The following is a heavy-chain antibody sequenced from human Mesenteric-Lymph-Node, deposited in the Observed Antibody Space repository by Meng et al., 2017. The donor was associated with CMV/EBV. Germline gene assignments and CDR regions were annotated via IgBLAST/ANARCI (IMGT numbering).Heavy chain of an antibody. Sequence: ASGDTFSNAAINWIRQAPGQGLEWMGRIIPHLDIPNYAEKFQDRITMTADKSTSTVSLELRSLRSADTAMYYCARDLIAAAGPLDYWGQGTLVTVSS. J-gene: IGHJ4*02. D-gene: IGHD6-13*01. CDR2: IIPHLDIP. V-gene: IGHV1-69*04. CDR3: ARDLIAAAGPLDY. CDR1: GDTFSNAA.